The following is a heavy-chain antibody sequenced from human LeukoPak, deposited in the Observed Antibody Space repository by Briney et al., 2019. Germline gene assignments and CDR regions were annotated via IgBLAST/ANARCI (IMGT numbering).Heavy chain of an antibody. D-gene: IGHD5-12*01. V-gene: IGHV4-34*01. CDR2: INHSGST. Sequence: SGTLSLTCAVYGGSFSGYYWSWIRQPPGKGLEWIGEINHSGSTNYNPSLKSRVTISVDTSKNQFSLKLSSVTAADTAVYYCARGRRGYSGTYYYYGMDVWGQGTTVTVSS. CDR3: ARGRRGYSGTYYYYGMDV. CDR1: GGSFSGYY. J-gene: IGHJ6*02.